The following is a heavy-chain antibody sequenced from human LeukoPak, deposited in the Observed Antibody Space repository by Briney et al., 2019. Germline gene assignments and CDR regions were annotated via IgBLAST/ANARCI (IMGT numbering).Heavy chain of an antibody. Sequence: ASVKVSCKASGYTFSSYGISWVRQAPGQGLAWMGGISAQHDNTIYAQKLQGRLTITTDTSTSTAYMELRSLRSDDTAVYYCARVEIAVAVTGSGGNYSYYYGLDVWGHGTTVTVSS. CDR1: GYTFSSYG. V-gene: IGHV1-18*01. CDR2: ISAQHDNT. D-gene: IGHD6-19*01. CDR3: ARVEIAVAVTGSGGNYSYYYGLDV. J-gene: IGHJ6*02.